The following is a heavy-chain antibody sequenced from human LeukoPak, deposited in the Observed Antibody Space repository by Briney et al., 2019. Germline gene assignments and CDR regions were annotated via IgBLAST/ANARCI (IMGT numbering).Heavy chain of an antibody. CDR1: GFSVSSKY. CDR2: IYGAGRS. D-gene: IGHD5-12*01. CDR3: ARGYSNNSYFDGMDV. J-gene: IGHJ6*02. V-gene: IGHV3-66*01. Sequence: PGGSLRLSCTASGFSVSSKYMMWVRQAPGRGLEWVAVIYGAGRSYFSGSVKGRFTISRDNSRNTLDLQMNSLRTEDTAVYYCARGYSNNSYFDGMDVWGQGTTVIVSS.